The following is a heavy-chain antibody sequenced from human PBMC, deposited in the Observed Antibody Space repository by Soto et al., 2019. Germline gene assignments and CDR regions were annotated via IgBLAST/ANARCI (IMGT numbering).Heavy chain of an antibody. V-gene: IGHV3-21*01. CDR2: ISSSSSYI. J-gene: IGHJ5*02. CDR1: GFTFSSYS. D-gene: IGHD4-17*01. Sequence: GGSLRLSCAASGFTFSSYSMNWVRQAPGKGLEWVSSISSSSSYIYYADSVKGRFTISRDNAENSLYLQMNSLRAEDTAVYYCAREKGFEMSDDYGDYGGSYNWFDPWGQGTLVTVSS. CDR3: AREKGFEMSDDYGDYGGSYNWFDP.